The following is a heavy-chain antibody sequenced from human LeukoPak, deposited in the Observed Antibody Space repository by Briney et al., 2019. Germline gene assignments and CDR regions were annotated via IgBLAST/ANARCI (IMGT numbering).Heavy chain of an antibody. CDR1: GFTFSSYS. V-gene: IGHV3-21*01. CDR3: ARDLSGYAPFDY. CDR2: ISSSSSYI. D-gene: IGHD3-3*01. Sequence: GGSLRLSCAASGFTFSSYSMNWVRQAPGKGLEWVSSISSSSSYIYYADSVKGRFTISRDNAKNSLYLQMNSLRAEDTAVYYCARDLSGYAPFDYWGQGTLVTVSS. J-gene: IGHJ4*02.